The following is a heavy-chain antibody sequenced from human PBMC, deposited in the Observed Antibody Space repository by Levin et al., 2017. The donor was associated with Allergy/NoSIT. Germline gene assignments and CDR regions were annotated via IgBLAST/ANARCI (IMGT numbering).Heavy chain of an antibody. CDR1: GFTFSNYG. D-gene: IGHD5-18*01. CDR2: ISFDGSNK. CDR3: AKDRGDTAMASFDY. Sequence: PGESLKISCAASGFTFSNYGIHWVRQAPGKGLEWAAVISFDGSNKYYADSVKGRFTISRDNSKNTLYLQMNSLRAEDTAVYYCAKDRGDTAMASFDYWGQGTLVTVSS. J-gene: IGHJ4*02. V-gene: IGHV3-30*18.